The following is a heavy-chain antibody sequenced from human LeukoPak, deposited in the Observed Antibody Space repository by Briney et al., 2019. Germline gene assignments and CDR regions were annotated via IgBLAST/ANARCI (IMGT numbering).Heavy chain of an antibody. D-gene: IGHD3-10*01. CDR1: GGSISSGGYY. J-gene: IGHJ6*02. CDR3: ARDAYYYGSGSHWAYYYGMDV. CDR2: IYYSGST. V-gene: IGHV4-31*03. Sequence: LQTLSLTCTVSGGSISSGGYYWSWIRQHPGKGLEWIGYIYYSGSTYYNPSLKSRVTISVDASKNQFSLKLSSVTAADTAVYYCARDAYYYGSGSHWAYYYGMDVWGQGTTVTVSS.